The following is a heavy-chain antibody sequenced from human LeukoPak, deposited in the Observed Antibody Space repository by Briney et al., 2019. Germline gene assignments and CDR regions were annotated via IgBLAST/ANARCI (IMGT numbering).Heavy chain of an antibody. J-gene: IGHJ6*03. CDR1: GCTFSSYW. CDR2: IKQDGSEK. D-gene: IGHD1-26*01. V-gene: IGHV3-7*01. CDR3: ARGSGSYHYYYYYMDV. Sequence: GGSLRLSCAASGCTFSSYWMSWVRQAPGKGLEWVANIKQDGSEKYYVASVKGRFTISRDNAKNSLYLQMPSLRAEDTAVYYCARGSGSYHYYYYYMDVWGKGTTVTVSS.